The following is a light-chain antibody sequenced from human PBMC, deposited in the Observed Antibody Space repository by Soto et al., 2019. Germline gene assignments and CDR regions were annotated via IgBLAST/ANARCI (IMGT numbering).Light chain of an antibody. V-gene: IGKV3-15*01. J-gene: IGKJ4*01. CDR2: GAS. Sequence: DIVMTQSPATLSVSPGERATLSCRASQSVSSNLAWYQQKPGQAPRLLIYGASTRATGIPARFSGSGSGTEFTLTISSLQSEDFAVYYCQQYNNWPPELTFGGGTRWIS. CDR3: QQYNNWPPELT. CDR1: QSVSSN.